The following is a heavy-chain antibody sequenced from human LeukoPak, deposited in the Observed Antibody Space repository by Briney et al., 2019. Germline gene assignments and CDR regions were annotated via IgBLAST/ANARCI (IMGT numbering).Heavy chain of an antibody. V-gene: IGHV4-4*02. J-gene: IGHJ6*02. Sequence: PSRTLTLTCGVSVRSISSGNWWSWFRQSPGKGLEWIGEIYHSGTPNYNPSLKSRVTISADTFKNHFSLKLTSVTAADTAVYYCATAPILRGEGGEHYKYGMDVWGQGTTVIVSS. CDR1: VRSISSGNW. D-gene: IGHD2-2*02. CDR2: IYHSGTP. CDR3: ATAPILRGEGGEHYKYGMDV.